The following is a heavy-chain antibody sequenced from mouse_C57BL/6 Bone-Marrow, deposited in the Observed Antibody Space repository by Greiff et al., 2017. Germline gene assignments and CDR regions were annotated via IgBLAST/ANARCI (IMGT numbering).Heavy chain of an antibody. CDR2: IDPSDSYT. D-gene: IGHD2-2*01. CDR3: ARGVDGLRPWFAY. Sequence: VQLQQPGAELVKPGASVKLSCKASGYTFTSYWMQWVKQRPGQGLEWIGEIDPSDSYTNYNQKFKGKATLTVDTSSSTAYMQLSSLTSEDSAVYYCARGVDGLRPWFAYWGQGTLVTVSA. V-gene: IGHV1-50*01. CDR1: GYTFTSYW. J-gene: IGHJ3*01.